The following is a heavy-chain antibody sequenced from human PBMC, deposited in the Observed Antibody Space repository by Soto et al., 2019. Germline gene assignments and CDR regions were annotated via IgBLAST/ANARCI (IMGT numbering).Heavy chain of an antibody. V-gene: IGHV1-18*01. D-gene: IGHD3-16*01. CDR3: ARGGYYDNFWKKLNYYGLDV. J-gene: IGHJ6*02. CDR2: ISPYNDYT. CDR1: GYTFIRYG. Sequence: QVQLVQSAAEVKKPGASVKVTCKASGYTFIRYGITWVRQAPGQGLEWVGWISPYNDYTEYAQKFHGRVTMTTDTSARTDTRALRGLRSDDTAVYYCARGGYYDNFWKKLNYYGLDVWGQGTTVTVSS.